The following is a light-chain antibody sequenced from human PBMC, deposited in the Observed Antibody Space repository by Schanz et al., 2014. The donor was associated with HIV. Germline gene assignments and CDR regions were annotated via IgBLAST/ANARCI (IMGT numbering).Light chain of an antibody. V-gene: IGLV2-14*01. CDR3: GSHTTTSTLV. J-gene: IGLJ2*01. Sequence: QSALTQPASVSGSPGQSITISCTGTSSDVGGYNYVSWYQQHPGKAPKLMIYDVNYRPSGVSSRFSGSKSGNMASLTISGLRAEDEADYYCGSHTTTSTLVFGGGTKLTV. CDR1: SSDVGGYNY. CDR2: DVN.